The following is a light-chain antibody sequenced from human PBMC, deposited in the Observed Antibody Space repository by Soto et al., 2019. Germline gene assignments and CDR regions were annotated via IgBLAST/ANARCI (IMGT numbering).Light chain of an antibody. Sequence: QSVLTQPASVSGSPGQSITISCTGTSSDVGGYNYVSWYQQHPGKAPKLMIYEVSNRPSGVSNRFSGSTSGNTASLTISGLQAEDEDEYYCSSYTSSSIDYVFGTGTQVTVL. CDR2: EVS. V-gene: IGLV2-14*01. CDR1: SSDVGGYNY. CDR3: SSYTSSSIDYV. J-gene: IGLJ1*01.